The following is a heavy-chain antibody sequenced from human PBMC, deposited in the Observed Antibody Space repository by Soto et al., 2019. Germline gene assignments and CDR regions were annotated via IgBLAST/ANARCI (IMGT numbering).Heavy chain of an antibody. CDR1: GFTFSSYG. J-gene: IGHJ4*02. D-gene: IGHD4-4*01. CDR2: ISSDGSNE. CDR3: AKGTGVTPIDY. V-gene: IGHV3-30*18. Sequence: GGSLRLSCAASGFTFSSYGIHWVRQAPGKGLEWVAVISSDGSNEYYADSVKGRFTISRDNSKNTLYLQMNSLRAEETAVYYCAKGTGVTPIDYWGQGTLVTVSS.